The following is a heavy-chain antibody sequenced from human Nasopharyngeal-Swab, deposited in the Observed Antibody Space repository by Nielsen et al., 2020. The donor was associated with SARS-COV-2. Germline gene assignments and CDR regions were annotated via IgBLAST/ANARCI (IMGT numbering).Heavy chain of an antibody. Sequence: SDPLTLPCTASGAPISGFYWSWIPQLAGKGLDWIGRIYISGSTNYNPTLKSRVTMSVDTSMNHFSLKLSSVTAADTAVYYCARDGEAIDYWGQGTLVIVSS. CDR2: IYISGST. V-gene: IGHV4-4*07. J-gene: IGHJ4*02. D-gene: IGHD1-26*01. CDR3: ARDGEAIDY. CDR1: GAPISGFY.